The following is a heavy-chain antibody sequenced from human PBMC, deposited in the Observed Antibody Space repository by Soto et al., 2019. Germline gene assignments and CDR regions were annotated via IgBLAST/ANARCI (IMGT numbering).Heavy chain of an antibody. CDR1: GGSISSGGYY. CDR3: ARDYYDSSGYSQNWCDP. CDR2: IYYSGST. V-gene: IGHV4-31*03. Sequence: TLSLTCTVSGGSISSGGYYWSWILHHPGKGLEWIGYIYYSGSTYYNPSLKSRVTISVDTSKNQFSLKLSSVTAADTAVYYCARDYYDSSGYSQNWCDPWGQGTLVTVSA. D-gene: IGHD3-22*01. J-gene: IGHJ5*01.